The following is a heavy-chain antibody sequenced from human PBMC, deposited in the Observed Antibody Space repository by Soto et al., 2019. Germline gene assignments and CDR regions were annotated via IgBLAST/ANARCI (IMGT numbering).Heavy chain of an antibody. V-gene: IGHV3-11*01. J-gene: IGHJ5*02. CDR3: ARLPFPWGWFDP. Sequence: QVQLVESGGGLVKPGGSLTLSCAASGIVFSDYMSWVRQAPGKGLEWLSYISGSGRTIYSADSVKGRFTISRDNATNSLYLQVNNVRTEDTAVYYCARLPFPWGWFDPWGQGTLVTVSS. CDR2: ISGSGRTI. CDR1: GIVFSDY. D-gene: IGHD3-16*01.